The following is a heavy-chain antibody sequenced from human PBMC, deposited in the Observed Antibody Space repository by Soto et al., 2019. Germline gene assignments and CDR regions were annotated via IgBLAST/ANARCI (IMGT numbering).Heavy chain of an antibody. CDR1: GYTFTGYY. D-gene: IGHD5-18*01. V-gene: IGHV1-2*02. CDR2: INPNSGGT. CDR3: AIPPLEKGYSYGSVDY. J-gene: IGHJ4*02. Sequence: GASVKVSCKASGYTFTGYYMHWVRQAPGQGLEWMGWINPNSGGTNYAQKFQGRVTMTRDTSISTAYMELSRLRSDDTAVYYCAIPPLEKGYSYGSVDYWGQGTLVTVSS.